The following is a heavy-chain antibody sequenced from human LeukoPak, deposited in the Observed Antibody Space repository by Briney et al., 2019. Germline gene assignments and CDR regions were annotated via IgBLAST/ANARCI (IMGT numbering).Heavy chain of an antibody. CDR2: ISAYNVNT. CDR3: ARPIKGGKHYFDY. Sequence: ASVKVSCKASGYTFTSYGISWVRQSPGQGLEWMGWISAYNVNTNYAQKLQGRVTITTDTSTSTAYMEVRSLRADDTDVYYCARPIKGGKHYFDYWGQGTLVTVSS. J-gene: IGHJ4*02. CDR1: GYTFTSYG. V-gene: IGHV1-18*01. D-gene: IGHD3-16*01.